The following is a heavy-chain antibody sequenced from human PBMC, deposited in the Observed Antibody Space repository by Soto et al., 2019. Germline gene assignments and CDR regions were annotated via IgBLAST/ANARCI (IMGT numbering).Heavy chain of an antibody. CDR3: ARLRYSAYYVTYHLDY. D-gene: IGHD5-12*01. Sequence: QVQLQESGPGLVKPSETLSLTCTVSGGSITSYYWSWIRQSPGKGLESIGYIHYTGATNYNPSLKSRVTISVDTSKNQFSLKLSSVTAADAAVYYCARLRYSAYYVTYHLDYWGQGAVVIVSS. CDR1: GGSITSYY. V-gene: IGHV4-59*08. J-gene: IGHJ4*02. CDR2: IHYTGAT.